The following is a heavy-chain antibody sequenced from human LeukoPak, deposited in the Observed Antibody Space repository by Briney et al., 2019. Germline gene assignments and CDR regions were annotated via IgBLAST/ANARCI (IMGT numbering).Heavy chain of an antibody. V-gene: IGHV1-69*05. CDR3: ARDYIGGYAPFDP. Sequence: SVKVSCKASGGTFSSYAISWVRQAPGQGLEWMGGIIPIFGTANYAQKFQGRVTFTTDESTSTAYMELSSLRSEDTAVYYCARDYIGGYAPFDPWGQGTLVTVSS. CDR1: GGTFSSYA. D-gene: IGHD3-22*01. J-gene: IGHJ5*02. CDR2: IIPIFGTA.